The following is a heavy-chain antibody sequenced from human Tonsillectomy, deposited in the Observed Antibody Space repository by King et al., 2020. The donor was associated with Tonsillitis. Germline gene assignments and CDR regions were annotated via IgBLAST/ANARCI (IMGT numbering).Heavy chain of an antibody. Sequence: VQLVESGGGLVQPGGSLRLSCAASGFTFSSYSMNWVRQAPGKGLEGSSYITSTTNSKYYADFGRGRFTISRDNAKNSLYLQMNSLRAEDTAVYFCARGEQYFDFWSGYNYFDAWGQGTLVTVSS. CDR3: ARGEQYFDFWSGYNYFDA. CDR2: ITSTTNSK. D-gene: IGHD3-3*01. V-gene: IGHV3-48*01. J-gene: IGHJ4*02. CDR1: GFTFSSYS.